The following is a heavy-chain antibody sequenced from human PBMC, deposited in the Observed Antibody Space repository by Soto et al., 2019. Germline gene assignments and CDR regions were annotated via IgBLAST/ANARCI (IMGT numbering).Heavy chain of an antibody. D-gene: IGHD3-9*01. Sequence: QLQLQESGPGLVKPSETLYLTCTVSDGSITSVSYYWGWIRQPPGNGREWIGSVYYSGSTYYNPPLKSRVTIAVDTSKKQFSLKLTSVTAADKAVYYCARHVNRLNIWHHDYWGQGTLVTVSS. CDR2: VYYSGST. CDR3: ARHVNRLNIWHHDY. V-gene: IGHV4-39*01. CDR1: DGSITSVSYY. J-gene: IGHJ4*02.